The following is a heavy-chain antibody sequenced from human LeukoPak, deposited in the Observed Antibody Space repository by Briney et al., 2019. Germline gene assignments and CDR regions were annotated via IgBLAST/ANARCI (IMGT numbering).Heavy chain of an antibody. Sequence: GESLKISCKGSGYSFTSYWIVWVRQMPGKGLEWMGIIYPGDPDTRYSPSFQGQVTISADKSISTAYLQWSSLKASDTAMYYCARRIAVTGFDYWGQGTLVTVSS. J-gene: IGHJ4*02. V-gene: IGHV5-51*01. CDR1: GYSFTSYW. D-gene: IGHD6-19*01. CDR3: ARRIAVTGFDY. CDR2: IYPGDPDT.